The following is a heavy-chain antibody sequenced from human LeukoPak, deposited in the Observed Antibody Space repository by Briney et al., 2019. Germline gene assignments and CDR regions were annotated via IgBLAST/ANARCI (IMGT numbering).Heavy chain of an antibody. J-gene: IGHJ4*02. CDR3: ARDPLRGSYLFDY. V-gene: IGHV4-38-2*02. D-gene: IGHD1-26*01. CDR1: GYSISIGYY. Sequence: SETLSLTCAVSGYSISIGYYWGWIRQPPGKGLEWIGSIYHSGSTYYNPSLKSRVTISVDTSKNQFSLKLSSVTAADTAVYYCARDPLRGSYLFDYWGQGTLVTVSS. CDR2: IYHSGST.